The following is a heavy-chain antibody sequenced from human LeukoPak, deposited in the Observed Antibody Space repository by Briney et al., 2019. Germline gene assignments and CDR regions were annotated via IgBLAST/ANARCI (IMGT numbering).Heavy chain of an antibody. V-gene: IGHV1-69*05. J-gene: IGHJ2*01. Sequence: ASVKVSCKASGGTFSSYAISWVRQAPGQGLEWMGRLIPIFGTANYAQKFQGRVTITTDESTSTAYMELSSLRSEDTAVYYCARGGTDYFSAGYFDLWGRGTLVTVSS. D-gene: IGHD2/OR15-2a*01. CDR3: ARGGTDYFSAGYFDL. CDR1: GGTFSSYA. CDR2: LIPIFGTA.